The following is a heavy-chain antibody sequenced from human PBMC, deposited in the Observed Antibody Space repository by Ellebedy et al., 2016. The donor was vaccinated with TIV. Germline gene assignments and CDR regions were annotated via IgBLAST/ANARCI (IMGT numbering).Heavy chain of an antibody. Sequence: GESLKMSCKGFGYSFTDYWIGWVRQMPGKGLEWMGIIYPGDSDIRYSPSFQGQVTISADKSISTAYLQWSSLKASDTAMYYCARHAGSWFSGGSKAVVYWGQGTLVTVSS. CDR1: GYSFTDYW. CDR3: ARHAGSWFSGGSKAVVY. D-gene: IGHD6-13*01. CDR2: IYPGDSDI. V-gene: IGHV5-51*01. J-gene: IGHJ4*02.